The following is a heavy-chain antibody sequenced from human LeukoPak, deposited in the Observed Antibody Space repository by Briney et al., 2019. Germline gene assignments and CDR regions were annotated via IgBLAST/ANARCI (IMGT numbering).Heavy chain of an antibody. V-gene: IGHV1-18*01. CDR1: GYTFTRYG. CDR2: INTNNVNT. J-gene: IGHJ4*02. D-gene: IGHD2-15*01. CDR3: ARKGCIGNCYLLDY. Sequence: ASVKVSCKASGYTFTRYGISWMRQAPGQGLEWMGWINTNNVNTNYAQKFQGRVTMTRDTSTSTAYMELRSLGSDDTAVYYCARKGCIGNCYLLDYWGQGTLVTVSS.